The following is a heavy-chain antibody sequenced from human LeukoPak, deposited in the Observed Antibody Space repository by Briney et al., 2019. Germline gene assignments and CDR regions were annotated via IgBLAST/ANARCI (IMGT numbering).Heavy chain of an antibody. CDR1: GDSISSSSYY. CDR3: ARHQWHYYYYMGV. Sequence: SETLSLTCTVSGDSISSSSYYWGWIRQPPGTGLEWIGSIYYSGDTDYNPSLKSRRVTISVDTSKNQFSLRLSSVTAADTAVYYCARHQWHYYYYMGVWGKGSTVTVSS. V-gene: IGHV4-39*01. CDR2: IYYSGDT. D-gene: IGHD6-19*01. J-gene: IGHJ6*03.